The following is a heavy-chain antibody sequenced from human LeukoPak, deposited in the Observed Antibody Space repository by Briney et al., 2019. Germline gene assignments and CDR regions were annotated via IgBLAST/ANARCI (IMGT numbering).Heavy chain of an antibody. V-gene: IGHV3-20*04. Sequence: RPGGSLRLSCAASGFTFDDYGMSWLRHAPGEGLEWVSGINWNGGSTGYGDSVKGRFTISRDNAKNSLYLQMNSLRAEDTALYYCAGGKSDRGGAFDIWGQGTMVTVSS. J-gene: IGHJ3*02. CDR1: GFTFDDYG. CDR3: AGGKSDRGGAFDI. CDR2: INWNGGST. D-gene: IGHD4-23*01.